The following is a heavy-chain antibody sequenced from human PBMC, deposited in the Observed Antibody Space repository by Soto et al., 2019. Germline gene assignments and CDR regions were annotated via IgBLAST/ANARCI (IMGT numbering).Heavy chain of an antibody. J-gene: IGHJ3*01. CDR3: ARRGSS. V-gene: IGHV3-48*03. CDR1: GFTFSRSE. D-gene: IGHD2-2*01. Sequence: EVQLVESGGGLVQPGGSLRLSCVASGFTFSRSEMYWVRQAPGKGLEWVSYIHPAGQPIFYADSVKGRFTISRDNAKNSLYLQMNSLRAEDTAVYYCARRGSSWGQWTMVTVSS. CDR2: IHPAGQPI.